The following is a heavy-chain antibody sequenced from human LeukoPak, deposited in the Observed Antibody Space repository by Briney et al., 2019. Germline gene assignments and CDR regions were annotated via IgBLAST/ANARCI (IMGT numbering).Heavy chain of an antibody. CDR2: ISGSGGNT. Sequence: GGSLRLSCAASGFTFSNYVMSWVRQAPGKGLEWVSAISGSGGNTYYADSVKGRFTISRDNSKNTLYLQMNSLRAEDTAVYYCARDDVAPVNDFWSDYWGQGTLVTVPS. CDR3: ARDDVAPVNDFWSDY. D-gene: IGHD3-3*01. J-gene: IGHJ4*02. V-gene: IGHV3-23*01. CDR1: GFTFSNYV.